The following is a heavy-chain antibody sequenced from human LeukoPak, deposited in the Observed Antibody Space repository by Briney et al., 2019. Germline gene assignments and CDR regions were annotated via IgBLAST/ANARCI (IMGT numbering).Heavy chain of an antibody. CDR1: GFTFSSYA. Sequence: GRSLRLSCAASGFTFSSYAMHWVRQAPGKGLEWVAVISYDGSNKYYADSVKGRFTISRDNSENTLYLQMSSLRAEDTAVYYCARATVFYGDLDRLDYWGQGTLVTVSS. J-gene: IGHJ4*02. D-gene: IGHD4-17*01. V-gene: IGHV3-30*04. CDR3: ARATVFYGDLDRLDY. CDR2: ISYDGSNK.